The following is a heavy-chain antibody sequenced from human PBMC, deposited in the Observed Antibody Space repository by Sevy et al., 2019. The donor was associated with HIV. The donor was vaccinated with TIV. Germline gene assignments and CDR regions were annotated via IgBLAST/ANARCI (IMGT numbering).Heavy chain of an antibody. CDR2: IRYDGSKE. D-gene: IGHD1-26*01. V-gene: IGHV3-30*02. CDR3: ARIPGQLLLYFDC. Sequence: GGSLRLSCAASGFTFRSYGMHWVRQAPGKGLEWVAFIRYDGSKEYYADSVRGRFTISRDNPKNTLYLQMNSLRVEDTAVYYCARIPGQLLLYFDCWGQGTLVTVSS. CDR1: GFTFRSYG. J-gene: IGHJ4*02.